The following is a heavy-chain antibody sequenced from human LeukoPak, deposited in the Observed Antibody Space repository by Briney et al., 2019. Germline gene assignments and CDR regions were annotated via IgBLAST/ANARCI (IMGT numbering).Heavy chain of an antibody. V-gene: IGHV4-4*07. J-gene: IGHJ3*02. CDR2: IYTSGST. D-gene: IGHD3-22*01. Sequence: SETLSLTCTVSGGSISIYYWNWIRQPAGKGLEWIGRIYTSGSTTYNPSLKSRVTVSLDTSKNQFSLKLSSVTAADTAVYYCARGGPYYYDSSAFDIWGQGTMVTVSS. CDR1: GGSISIYY. CDR3: ARGGPYYYDSSAFDI.